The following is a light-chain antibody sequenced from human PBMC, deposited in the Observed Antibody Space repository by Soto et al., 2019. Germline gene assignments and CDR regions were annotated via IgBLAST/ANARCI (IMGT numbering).Light chain of an antibody. CDR3: QQSYSVFT. CDR2: AAS. CDR1: QSISSY. J-gene: IGKJ3*01. V-gene: IGKV1-39*01. Sequence: DIQMTQSPSSLSASVGDRVTITCRASQSISSYLNWYQQKPGKAPKLLIYAASSLQSGVPSRFSASGSGTDFTLTISSLQPEDFATYYCQQSYSVFTFGPGTKVDIK.